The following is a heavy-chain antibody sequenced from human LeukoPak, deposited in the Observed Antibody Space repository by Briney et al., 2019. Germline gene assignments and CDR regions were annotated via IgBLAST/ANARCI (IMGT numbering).Heavy chain of an antibody. Sequence: GASVKLSCKASPYTFDKYYIHWVRQAPGQGLEWMGVINPSGRSTSYAQQFQGRVTVTRDTSTSTVYMDLSSLRSEDSAVYYCARDSLELQRRNWFDPWGQGTLVTVSS. J-gene: IGHJ5*02. D-gene: IGHD1-7*01. V-gene: IGHV1-46*02. CDR2: INPSGRST. CDR1: PYTFDKYY. CDR3: ARDSLELQRRNWFDP.